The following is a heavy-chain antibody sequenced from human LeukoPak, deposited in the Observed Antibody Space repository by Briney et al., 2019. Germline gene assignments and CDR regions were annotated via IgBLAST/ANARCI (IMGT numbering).Heavy chain of an antibody. CDR3: ARDRDDVLLWFGELLLAGSFDY. CDR2: IIPNFGTP. V-gene: IGHV1-69*13. CDR1: GGTFSTYS. Sequence: SVKVSCKASGGTFSTYSITWVRQAPGQGLEWMGGIIPNFGTPNYAQKFQGRVTITADGSTSTVYMELSSLRSDDTAVYYCARDRDDVLLWFGELLLAGSFDYWGQGTLVTVSS. J-gene: IGHJ4*02. D-gene: IGHD3-10*01.